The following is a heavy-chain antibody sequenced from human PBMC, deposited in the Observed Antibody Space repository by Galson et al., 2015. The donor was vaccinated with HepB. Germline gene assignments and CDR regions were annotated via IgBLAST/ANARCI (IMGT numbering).Heavy chain of an antibody. CDR1: GGTFSSYT. CDR2: IIPILGIA. D-gene: IGHD2-15*01. J-gene: IGHJ3*02. CDR3: AREPQCSGGSCYSEWGAFDI. V-gene: IGHV1-69*04. Sequence: SVKVSCKASGGTFSSYTISWVRQAPGQGLEWMGRIIPILGIANYAQKFQGRVTITADKSTSTAYMELSSLRSEDTAVYYCAREPQCSGGSCYSEWGAFDIWGQGTMVTVSS.